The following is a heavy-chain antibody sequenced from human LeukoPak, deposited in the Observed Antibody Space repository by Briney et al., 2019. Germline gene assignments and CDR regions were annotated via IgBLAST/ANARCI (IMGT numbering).Heavy chain of an antibody. J-gene: IGHJ4*02. CDR1: GFTFSSYA. V-gene: IGHV3-23*01. CDR2: MSGSGGST. D-gene: IGHD2-2*02. Sequence: GGSLRLSCAASGFTFSSYAMSWVRQAPGKGLEWVSSMSGSGGSTFYADSVKGRFTISRDNSRNTLYVQMNSLRAEDTAVYYCAKKVGPSIPPFDWWGQGTLVTVSS. CDR3: AKKVGPSIPPFDW.